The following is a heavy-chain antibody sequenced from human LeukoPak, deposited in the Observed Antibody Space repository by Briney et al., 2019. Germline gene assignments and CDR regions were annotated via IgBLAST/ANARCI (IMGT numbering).Heavy chain of an antibody. Sequence: GASVKVSCKASGYTFTGYYMHWVRQAPGQGLEWMGWINPDSGGTNYAQKFQGRVTMTRDTSISTAYMELSSLRSEDTAVYYCARITYYYYYMDVWGKGTTVTVSS. J-gene: IGHJ6*03. CDR1: GYTFTGYY. CDR3: ARITYYYYYMDV. V-gene: IGHV1-2*02. CDR2: INPDSGGT. D-gene: IGHD1-14*01.